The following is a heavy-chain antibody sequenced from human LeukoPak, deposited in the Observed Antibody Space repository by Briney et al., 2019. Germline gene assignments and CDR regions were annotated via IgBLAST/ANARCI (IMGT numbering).Heavy chain of an antibody. V-gene: IGHV1-46*01. CDR1: GYTFTSYY. CDR3: ARCGSGYCYYYYMDV. CDR2: INPSGGST. J-gene: IGHJ6*03. D-gene: IGHD3-22*01. Sequence: ASVKVSCKASGYTFTSYYMHWVRQAPGQGLEWMGIINPSGGSTTYAQKFQGRVTMTRDTSTSTAYMELRSLRSDDTAVYYCARCGSGYCYYYYMDVWGKGTTVTISS.